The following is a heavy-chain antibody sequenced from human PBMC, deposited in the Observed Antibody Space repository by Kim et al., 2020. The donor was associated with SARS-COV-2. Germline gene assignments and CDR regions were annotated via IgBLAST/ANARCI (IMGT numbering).Heavy chain of an antibody. CDR1: GFTFDSYG. CDR3: ARVFYTHYFDL. Sequence: GGSLRLSCAASGFTFDSYGMHWVRQGPGKGLEWVAIIWSDGSQKYSAASVRGRFTISRDNSKSMLYLQMNSLRAEDTAVYYCARVFYTHYFDLWGRGTLVTVSS. CDR2: IWSDGSQK. V-gene: IGHV3-33*01. J-gene: IGHJ2*01. D-gene: IGHD3-16*01.